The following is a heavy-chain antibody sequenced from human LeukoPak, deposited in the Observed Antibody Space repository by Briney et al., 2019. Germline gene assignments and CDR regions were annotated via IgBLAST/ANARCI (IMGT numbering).Heavy chain of an antibody. V-gene: IGHV3-21*06. CDR1: GFVFSSYS. J-gene: IGHJ4*02. CDR2: ISSESAHI. Sequence: PGGSLRLSCAASGFVFSSYSMNWVRQAPGKGLEWVSSISSESAHILYAEPVKGRFTISRDNVENLVYLHMNSLRAEDTAVYYCARFETVAAKPFEYWGQGTLVSVSS. D-gene: IGHD6-19*01. CDR3: ARFETVAAKPFEY.